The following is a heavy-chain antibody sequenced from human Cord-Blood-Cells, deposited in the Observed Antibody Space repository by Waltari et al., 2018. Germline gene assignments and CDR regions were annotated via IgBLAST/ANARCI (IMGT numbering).Heavy chain of an antibody. CDR2: INHSGST. V-gene: IGHV4-34*01. J-gene: IGHJ4*02. CDR3: ARGQWLRWQYYFDY. CDR1: GGSFSGCY. Sequence: QVQLQQWGAGLLKPSETLSLTCAVYGGSFSGCYWSWIRQPPGKGLEWIGEINHSGSTNYNPSLKSRVTISVDTSKNQFSLKLSSVTAADTAVYYCARGQWLRWQYYFDYWGQGTLVTVSS. D-gene: IGHD6-19*01.